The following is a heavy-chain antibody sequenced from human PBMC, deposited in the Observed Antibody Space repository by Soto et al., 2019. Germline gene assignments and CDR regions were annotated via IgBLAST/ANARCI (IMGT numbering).Heavy chain of an antibody. Sequence: ASVKVSCKASGYTFTGYYMHWVRQAPGQGLEWMGWINPNSGGTNYAQKFQGRVTMTRDTSISTAYMELSRLRSDDTAVYYCARDEVDTAMAHFDYWGQETLVTVS. D-gene: IGHD5-18*01. J-gene: IGHJ4*02. CDR1: GYTFTGYY. CDR2: INPNSGGT. CDR3: ARDEVDTAMAHFDY. V-gene: IGHV1-2*02.